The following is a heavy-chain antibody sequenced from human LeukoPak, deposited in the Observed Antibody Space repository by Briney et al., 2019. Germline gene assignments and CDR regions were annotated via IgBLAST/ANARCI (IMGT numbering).Heavy chain of an antibody. D-gene: IGHD1-1*01. CDR1: GGSFSGFY. CDR2: IYHSGST. CDR3: ARDGLYATTGTTDAFDI. J-gene: IGHJ3*02. Sequence: ASETLSLTCAVYGGSFSGFYWSWIRQPPGKGLEWIGEIYHSGSTNYNPSLKSRVTISVDKSKNQFSLNLSSVTAADTAVYYCARDGLYATTGTTDAFDIWGQGTMVTVSS. V-gene: IGHV4-34*01.